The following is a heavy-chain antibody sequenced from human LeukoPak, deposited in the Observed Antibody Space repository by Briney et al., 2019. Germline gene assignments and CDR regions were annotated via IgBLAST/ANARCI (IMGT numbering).Heavy chain of an antibody. D-gene: IGHD4-23*01. J-gene: IGHJ6*02. Sequence: SETLSLTCTVSGGSISSGDYYWSWIRQPPGKGLEWIGYIYYSGSTYYNPSLKSRVTISVDTSKNQFSLKLSSVTAADTAVYYCARVGGSLITYYGMDVWGQGTTVTVSS. CDR1: GGSISSGDYY. CDR3: ARVGGSLITYYGMDV. CDR2: IYYSGST. V-gene: IGHV4-30-4*01.